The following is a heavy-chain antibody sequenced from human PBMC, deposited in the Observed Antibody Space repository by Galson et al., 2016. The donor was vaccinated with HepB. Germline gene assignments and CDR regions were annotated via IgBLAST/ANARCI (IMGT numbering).Heavy chain of an antibody. CDR2: VNPKTGGT. V-gene: IGHV1-2*04. Sequence: SVKVSCKASGYTFTVYYIHWVRQAPGQGLEWMGRVNPKTGGTNSAQKFQGWVTMSRDTSIITAYMELSRLRSDDTAVYYCAKYDRLRLLSVWGQGTAVTVSS. CDR1: GYTFTVYY. CDR3: AKYDRLRLLSV. J-gene: IGHJ6*02. D-gene: IGHD3-16*01.